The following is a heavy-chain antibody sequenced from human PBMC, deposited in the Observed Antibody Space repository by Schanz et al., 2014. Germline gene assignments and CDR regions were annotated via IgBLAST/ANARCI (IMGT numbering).Heavy chain of an antibody. D-gene: IGHD5-12*01. CDR3: AQDFSGYPAY. J-gene: IGHJ4*02. CDR1: GFTFSDYY. CDR2: ISYDGRNN. Sequence: QVHLVESGGGLVKPGGSLRLSCAASGFTFSDYYMTWIRQAPGNGLEWVAYISYDGRNNFQADSVRGRFTISRDISKNTLFLQMNSLRVEDTAVYYCAQDFSGYPAYWGQGTLVTVSS. V-gene: IGHV3-30*18.